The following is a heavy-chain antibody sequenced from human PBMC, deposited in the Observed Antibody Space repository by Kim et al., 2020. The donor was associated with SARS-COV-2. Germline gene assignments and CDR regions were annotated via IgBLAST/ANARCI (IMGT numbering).Heavy chain of an antibody. CDR2: ISSSSSYI. D-gene: IGHD4-17*01. Sequence: GGSLRLSCAASGFTFSSYSMNWVRQAPGKGLEWVSSISSSSSYIYYADSVKGRFTISRDNAKNSLYLQMNSLRAEDTAVYYCASMHDYGDRTDYYYYYGMDVWGQGTTVTVSS. CDR1: GFTFSSYS. V-gene: IGHV3-21*04. CDR3: ASMHDYGDRTDYYYYYGMDV. J-gene: IGHJ6*02.